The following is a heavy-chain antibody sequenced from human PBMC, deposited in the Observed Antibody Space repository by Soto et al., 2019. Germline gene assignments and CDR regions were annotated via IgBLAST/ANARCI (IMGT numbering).Heavy chain of an antibody. J-gene: IGHJ6*02. CDR3: ARERKFDFWRKGLDV. Sequence: ASVKVSCKASGYTFTTYDINWVRQAPGQGLEWLGWMDPNSGSTGYAQNFQSRITMTRNISRNTAHMELSSLQSEDTAVYYCARERKFDFWRKGLDVWGQGTTVTVSS. D-gene: IGHD3-3*01. CDR1: GYTFTTYD. CDR2: MDPNSGST. V-gene: IGHV1-8*01.